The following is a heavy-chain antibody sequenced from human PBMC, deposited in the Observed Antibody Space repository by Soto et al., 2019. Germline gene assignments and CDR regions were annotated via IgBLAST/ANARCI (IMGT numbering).Heavy chain of an antibody. V-gene: IGHV3-20*01. D-gene: IGHD3-10*01. CDR2: INWNGGST. CDR1: GFTFGDYG. Sequence: GGSLRLSCAASGFTFGDYGMSWVRQAPGKGLEWVSGINWNGGSTGYADSVKGRFTISRDNAKNSLYLQMNSLRAEDAALYDCSREGFGELYFDYWGQGTLVTVSS. J-gene: IGHJ4*02. CDR3: SREGFGELYFDY.